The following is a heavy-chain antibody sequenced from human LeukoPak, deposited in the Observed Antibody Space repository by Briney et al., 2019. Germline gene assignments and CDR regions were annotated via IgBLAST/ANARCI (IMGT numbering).Heavy chain of an antibody. V-gene: IGHV3-33*01. J-gene: IGHJ6*03. Sequence: PGRSLRLSCAASGFTFSSYGMHWVRQAPGKGLEWVAVIWYDGSNKYYADSVKGRFTISRDNSKNTLYLQMNSLRAEDTAVYYCARDGGRRGSIAAAGTDYYYYMDVWGKGTTVTVSS. D-gene: IGHD6-13*01. CDR3: ARDGGRRGSIAAAGTDYYYYMDV. CDR2: IWYDGSNK. CDR1: GFTFSSYG.